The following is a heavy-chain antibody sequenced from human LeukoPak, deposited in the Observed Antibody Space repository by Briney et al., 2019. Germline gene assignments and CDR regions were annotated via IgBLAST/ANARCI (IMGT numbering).Heavy chain of an antibody. CDR2: IYPGDSDT. CDR3: ARHSLGYSGYDDEAFDI. Sequence: GESLKISCKGSGYSFTSYWIGWVRQMPGKGLEWMGIIYPGDSDTRYSPSFQGQVTISADKSISTAYLQWSSLKASDTAMYYCARHSLGYSGYDDEAFDIWGQGTMVTVSS. V-gene: IGHV5-51*01. D-gene: IGHD5-12*01. J-gene: IGHJ3*02. CDR1: GYSFTSYW.